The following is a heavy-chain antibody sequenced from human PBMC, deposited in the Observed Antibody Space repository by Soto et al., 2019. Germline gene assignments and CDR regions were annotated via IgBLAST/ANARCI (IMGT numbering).Heavy chain of an antibody. V-gene: IGHV3-23*01. Sequence: GGSLRLSCAASGFTFSSYAMSWVRQAPGKGLEWVSAISGSGGSTYYADSVKGRFTISRDNSKNTLYLQMNSLRADDTAVYYCAKDRIPMDDYGDSRFDYWGQGTLVTVSS. D-gene: IGHD4-17*01. CDR2: ISGSGGST. J-gene: IGHJ4*02. CDR1: GFTFSSYA. CDR3: AKDRIPMDDYGDSRFDY.